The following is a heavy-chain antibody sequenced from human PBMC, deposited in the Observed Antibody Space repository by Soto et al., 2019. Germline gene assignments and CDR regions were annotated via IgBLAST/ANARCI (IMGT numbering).Heavy chain of an antibody. CDR2: IYHSGST. V-gene: IGHV4-30-2*01. D-gene: IGHD2-15*01. J-gene: IGHJ4*02. Sequence: QLQLQESGSGLVKPSQTLSLTCAVSGGSISSGGYSWSWIRHPPGKGLEWIGYIYHSGSTYYNSSLKRRVTISVDSSKNQFSQKLSSVTAADTAEYYCARGQVVAAQHWGQGTLVTVSS. CDR1: GGSISSGGYS. CDR3: ARGQVVAAQH.